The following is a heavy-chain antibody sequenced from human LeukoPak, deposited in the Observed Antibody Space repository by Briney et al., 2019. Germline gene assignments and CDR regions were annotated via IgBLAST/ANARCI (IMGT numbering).Heavy chain of an antibody. Sequence: ASVKVSCKASGYTFTSYSISWVRQAPGQGPEWMGWISAYNGNTNYAQKLQGRVTMTTDTSTSTAYMELRSLRSDDTAVYYCARVTILVATGTDWFDPWGQGTLVTISS. CDR3: ARVTILVATGTDWFDP. J-gene: IGHJ5*02. CDR2: ISAYNGNT. D-gene: IGHD2-8*02. CDR1: GYTFTSYS. V-gene: IGHV1-18*01.